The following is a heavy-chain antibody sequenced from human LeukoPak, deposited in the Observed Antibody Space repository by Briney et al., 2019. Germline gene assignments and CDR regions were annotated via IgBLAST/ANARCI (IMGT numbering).Heavy chain of an antibody. CDR2: ISYDGSNK. CDR1: GFTFSSYA. Sequence: PGGSLRLSCAASGFTFSSYAMHWVRQAPGKGLEWVAVISYDGSNKYYADSVKGRFTISRDNSKNTLYLQMNSLRAEDTAVYYCARDGVKGISVFDYWGQGTLVTVSS. J-gene: IGHJ4*02. D-gene: IGHD6-13*01. CDR3: ARDGVKGISVFDY. V-gene: IGHV3-30*04.